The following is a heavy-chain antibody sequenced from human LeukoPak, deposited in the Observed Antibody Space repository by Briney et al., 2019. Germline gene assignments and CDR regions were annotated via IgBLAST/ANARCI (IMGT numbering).Heavy chain of an antibody. D-gene: IGHD3-3*01. V-gene: IGHV1-69*01. CDR3: ARINYDFWSGYYSWFDP. CDR2: IIPIFGTA. CDR1: GYTFTGYY. J-gene: IGHJ5*02. Sequence: KVSCKASGYTFTGYYMHWVRQAPGQGLEWMGGIIPIFGTANYAQKFQGRVTITADESTSTAYMELSSLRSEDTAVYYCARINYDFWSGYYSWFDPWGQGTLVTVSS.